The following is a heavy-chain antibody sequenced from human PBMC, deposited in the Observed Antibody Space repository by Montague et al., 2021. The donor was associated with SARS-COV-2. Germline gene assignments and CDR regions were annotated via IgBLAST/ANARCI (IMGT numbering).Heavy chain of an antibody. CDR1: GGSISNSIYY. Sequence: SETLSLTCTVSGGSISNSIYYWDWIRQPPGKGLEWIGSIYYTENTYYNPSLKSRVTISIDTSKNQFSPKLSSVTAADTAVYYCARPGSGYSYGSGAFDYWGQGTLVTVSS. D-gene: IGHD5-18*01. J-gene: IGHJ4*02. V-gene: IGHV4-39*01. CDR2: IYYTENT. CDR3: ARPGSGYSYGSGAFDY.